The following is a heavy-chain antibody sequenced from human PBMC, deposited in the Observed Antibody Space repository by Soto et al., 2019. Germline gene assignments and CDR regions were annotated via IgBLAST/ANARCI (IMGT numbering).Heavy chain of an antibody. CDR2: IIPIFGTA. Sequence: GASVKVSCKASGGTFSSYAISWVRQAPGQGLEWMGGIIPIFGTANYAQKFQGRVTITADKSTSTAYMELSSLRSEDTAVYYCARGFFRGPGSSRTGTTIEPGFDYWGQGTLVTVSS. J-gene: IGHJ4*02. D-gene: IGHD1-7*01. CDR3: ARGFFRGPGSSRTGTTIEPGFDY. V-gene: IGHV1-69*06. CDR1: GGTFSSYA.